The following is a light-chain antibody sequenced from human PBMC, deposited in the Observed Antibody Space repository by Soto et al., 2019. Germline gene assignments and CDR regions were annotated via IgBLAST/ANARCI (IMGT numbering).Light chain of an antibody. J-gene: IGKJ1*01. V-gene: IGKV3-15*01. CDR2: AGS. CDR1: QSVSSH. CDR3: QQYHDWPWT. Sequence: EIVMTQSPATLSVSPGESATLSCRASQSVSSHLAWYRQEPGQAPRLLVYAGSTGATGVPARFRGSGSGTEFTLTISSLQSEDFAFYFCQQYHDWPWTFGQGSRVEIK.